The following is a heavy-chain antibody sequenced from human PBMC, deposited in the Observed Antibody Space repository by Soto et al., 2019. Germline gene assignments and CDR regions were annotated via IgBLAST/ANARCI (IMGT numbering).Heavy chain of an antibody. CDR3: ARLGIWTGYPRWFDS. V-gene: IGHV4-39*01. J-gene: IGHJ5*01. Sequence: SETLSLTCTVSGGSISSSNYYWGLIRQPPGKGLEWIGSIYYIGSTYSNPSLKSRVTISVDTSKNQFSLKLSSVTAADTAVYYCARLGIWTGYPRWFDSWGQGTLVTVSS. D-gene: IGHD3-9*01. CDR1: GGSISSSNYY. CDR2: IYYIGST.